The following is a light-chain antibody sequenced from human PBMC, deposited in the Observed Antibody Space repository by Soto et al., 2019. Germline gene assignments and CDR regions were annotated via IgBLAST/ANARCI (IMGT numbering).Light chain of an antibody. Sequence: QSALTQPRSVSGSPGQSVTISCTGTSSDVGGYKDVSWYQQHPGKAPKLMIYDVTKRPSGVPDRFSGSRSGNTASLTISGLQAEDEADYYCCSYAGSFTLLFGGGTQLTVL. CDR3: CSYAGSFTLL. CDR1: SSDVGGYKD. CDR2: DVT. J-gene: IGLJ7*01. V-gene: IGLV2-11*01.